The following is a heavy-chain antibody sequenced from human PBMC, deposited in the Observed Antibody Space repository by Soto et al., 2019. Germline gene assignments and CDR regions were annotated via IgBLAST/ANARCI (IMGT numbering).Heavy chain of an antibody. J-gene: IGHJ4*02. Sequence: GGSLRLSCAASGFTFSSYAMHWVRQAPGKGLEWVAVISYDGSNRYYADSVKGRFTISRDNSKNTLYLQMNSLRAEDTAVYYCARRNWNPSPFDYWGQGTLVTVSS. CDR2: ISYDGSNR. D-gene: IGHD1-1*01. V-gene: IGHV3-30-3*01. CDR1: GFTFSSYA. CDR3: ARRNWNPSPFDY.